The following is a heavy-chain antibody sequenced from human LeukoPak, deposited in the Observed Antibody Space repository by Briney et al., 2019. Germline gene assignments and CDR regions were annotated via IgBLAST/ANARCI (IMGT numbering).Heavy chain of an antibody. J-gene: IGHJ5*02. CDR1: GFTFSSYA. CDR2: ISSNGGST. CDR3: ARDQLSRGVWFDP. Sequence: GGSLRLSCAASGFTFSSYAMHWVRQAPGKGLEYVSAISSNGGSTYYANSVKGRFTISRDNSKNTLYLQMGSLRAEDMAVYYCARDQLSRGVWFDPWGQGTLVTVSS. D-gene: IGHD1-1*01. V-gene: IGHV3-64*01.